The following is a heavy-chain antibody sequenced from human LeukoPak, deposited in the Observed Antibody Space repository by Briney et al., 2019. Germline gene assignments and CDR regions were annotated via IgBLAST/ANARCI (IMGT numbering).Heavy chain of an antibody. D-gene: IGHD2-21*02. V-gene: IGHV4-34*01. J-gene: IGHJ4*02. Sequence: SETLSLTCAVYGGSFSGYYWSWIRQPPGKGLEWIGEINHSGSTNYNPSLKSRVTISVDTSKNQFSLKLSSVTAADTVVYYCARVYCGGDCYSGGPKYYFDYWGQGTLVTVSS. CDR2: INHSGST. CDR1: GGSFSGYY. CDR3: ARVYCGGDCYSGGPKYYFDY.